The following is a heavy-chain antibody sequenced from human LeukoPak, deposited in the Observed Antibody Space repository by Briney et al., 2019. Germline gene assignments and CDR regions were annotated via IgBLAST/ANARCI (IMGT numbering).Heavy chain of an antibody. D-gene: IGHD6-19*01. J-gene: IGHJ4*02. CDR3: ARHAFLAAPPGY. CDR1: GNSISSGDYY. CDR2: IYYSGST. V-gene: IGHV4-39*01. Sequence: SETLSLTCTVSGNSISSGDYYWSWIRQPPGKGLEWIGSIYYSGSTYYNPSLKSRVTISVDTSKNQFSLKLSSVTAADTAVYYCARHAFLAAPPGYWGQGTLVTVSS.